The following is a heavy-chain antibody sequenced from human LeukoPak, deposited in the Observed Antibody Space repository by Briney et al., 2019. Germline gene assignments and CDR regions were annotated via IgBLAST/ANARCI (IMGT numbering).Heavy chain of an antibody. Sequence: GESLQISCKGSGYSFTSDWIAWARQMPGKGLEWMGIIYPGDSDTRYSPSFQSQVTISADKSISTAYMQWSSLKASDTAMYYCARQGSYFDYWAQGTLVTVSS. CDR3: ARQGSYFDY. CDR2: IYPGDSDT. J-gene: IGHJ4*02. V-gene: IGHV5-51*01. CDR1: GYSFTSDW.